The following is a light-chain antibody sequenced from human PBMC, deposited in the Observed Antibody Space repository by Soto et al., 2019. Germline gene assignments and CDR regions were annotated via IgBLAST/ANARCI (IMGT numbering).Light chain of an antibody. CDR2: DAS. CDR3: QQYNNWPPFT. Sequence: EIVMTQSPANLSVSPGERASLSCRASQSVGSKLAWYQHKHGQAPRLLIYDASTRATGFPARFSGSGSGTEFTLTISSLQPEDFAVYYCQQYNNWPPFTFGPGTKVDIK. J-gene: IGKJ3*01. V-gene: IGKV3-15*01. CDR1: QSVGSK.